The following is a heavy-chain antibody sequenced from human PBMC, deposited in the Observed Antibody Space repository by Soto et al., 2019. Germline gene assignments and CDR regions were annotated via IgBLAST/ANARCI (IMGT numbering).Heavy chain of an antibody. CDR3: AREVNVVALSDAFDI. Sequence: QVQLQESGPGLVKPSQTLSLICTVSGDSISSDNYFWSWIRQPPGQGLEWIGYISNRGTPYYNPSLKSRVTISLDTSKNRFSLDMYSVTAADTAVYYFAREVNVVALSDAFDIWGQGTMVTVSS. CDR1: GDSISSDNYF. CDR2: ISNRGTP. V-gene: IGHV4-30-4*01. J-gene: IGHJ3*02. D-gene: IGHD2-8*01.